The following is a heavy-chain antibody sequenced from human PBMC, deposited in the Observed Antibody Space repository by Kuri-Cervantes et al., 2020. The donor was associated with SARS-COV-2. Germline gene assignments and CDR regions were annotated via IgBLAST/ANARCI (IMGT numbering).Heavy chain of an antibody. Sequence: GESLKISCAASGFTFSSYSMNWVRQAPGKGLEWVSSISSSSSYIYYADSVRGRFTISRDNAKNSLYLQMNSLRAEDTAVYYCAKLPVGATVGDYWGQGNLVHGAS. CDR1: GFTFSSYS. J-gene: IGHJ4*02. CDR2: ISSSSSYI. CDR3: AKLPVGATVGDY. D-gene: IGHD1-26*01. V-gene: IGHV3-21*01.